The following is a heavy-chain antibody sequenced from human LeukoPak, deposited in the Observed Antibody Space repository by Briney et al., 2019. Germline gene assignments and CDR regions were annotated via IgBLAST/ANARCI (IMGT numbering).Heavy chain of an antibody. Sequence: ASVKVSCKASGYTFTSYGISWVRQAPGQGLEWMGWISAYNGNTNYAQKLQGRVTMTTDTSTSTAYMELRSLRSDDTAVYYCARDIAVVVAATAPFDYWGQGTLVTVSS. CDR2: ISAYNGNT. D-gene: IGHD2-15*01. V-gene: IGHV1-18*01. CDR1: GYTFTSYG. CDR3: ARDIAVVVAATAPFDY. J-gene: IGHJ4*02.